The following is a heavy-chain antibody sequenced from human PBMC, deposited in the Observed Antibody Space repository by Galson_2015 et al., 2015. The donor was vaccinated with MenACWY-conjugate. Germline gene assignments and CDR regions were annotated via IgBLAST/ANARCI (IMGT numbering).Heavy chain of an antibody. CDR2: ISTSSSYT. D-gene: IGHD5-12*01. V-gene: IGHV3-11*03. CDR1: GFTFSDYY. J-gene: IGHJ4*02. Sequence: SLRLSCAASGFTFSDYYMSWIRQAPGKGLEWVSYISTSSSYTNYADSVKGRFTISRDNAKNSLYLQMSSLRAEDTAVYYCARKGYSGYDFDYWGQGTLVTVSS. CDR3: ARKGYSGYDFDY.